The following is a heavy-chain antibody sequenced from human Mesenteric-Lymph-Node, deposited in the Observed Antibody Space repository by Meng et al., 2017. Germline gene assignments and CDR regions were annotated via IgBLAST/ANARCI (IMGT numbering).Heavy chain of an antibody. Sequence: DVYRGEAGGDWVRPGVSFRFSCAGYGFTYSSYAMNWVRQARGKGREWVSIISASGNKIYYADSVKDPFTISRYNAKNTLYLQMNSLRAEDTAVYYCAKGLYYFDQWGQGTLVTVSS. V-gene: IGHV3-23*04. CDR1: GFTYSSYA. CDR3: AKGLYYFDQ. CDR2: ISASGNKI. J-gene: IGHJ4*02.